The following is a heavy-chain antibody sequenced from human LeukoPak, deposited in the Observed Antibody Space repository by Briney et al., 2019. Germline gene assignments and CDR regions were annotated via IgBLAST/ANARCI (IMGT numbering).Heavy chain of an antibody. CDR3: ARDCHGAGLGD. Sequence: PGGSLRLSCAASGFSFSDNYMSWIRQAPGKGLEWFSYISSSGNNIYYADSVKGRFTISRDNAKNSLYLQMNSLRAEDTAVYYCARDCHGAGLGDWGQGTLVTVSS. CDR1: GFSFSDNY. D-gene: IGHD3-16*01. V-gene: IGHV3-11*01. CDR2: ISSSGNNI. J-gene: IGHJ4*02.